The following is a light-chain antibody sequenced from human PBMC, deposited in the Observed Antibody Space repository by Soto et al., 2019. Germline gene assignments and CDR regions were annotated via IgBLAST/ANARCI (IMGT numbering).Light chain of an antibody. V-gene: IGLV1-40*01. CDR1: SSNIGAGYD. CDR3: HSYDSSRSGDV. J-gene: IGLJ1*01. CDR2: ANT. Sequence: QSVLKQPPSVSGAPGQRVTISCTWSSSNIGAGYDVHWYQQLPGTAPKLLIYANTNRPSGVPGRFSGSKSGTSASLAITGLQAEDEADYYCHSYDSSRSGDVFGTGTKVNVL.